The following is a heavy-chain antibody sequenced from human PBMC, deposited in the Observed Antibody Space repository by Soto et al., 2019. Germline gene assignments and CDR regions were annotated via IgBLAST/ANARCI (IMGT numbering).Heavy chain of an antibody. D-gene: IGHD3-10*01. V-gene: IGHV3-7*01. CDR3: ARIASSGRGWDV. Sequence: EVQLVESGGGLVQPGGSLRLSCVDSGFTFSSYWMSWFPRAQLKGLEWVGNIKQDGSEENYLDPVKGRFTISRDNAKNSMYLQMNSLRAEDTAVYYCARIASSGRGWDVWGQGTTVVVSS. J-gene: IGHJ6*02. CDR1: GFTFSSYW. CDR2: IKQDGSEE.